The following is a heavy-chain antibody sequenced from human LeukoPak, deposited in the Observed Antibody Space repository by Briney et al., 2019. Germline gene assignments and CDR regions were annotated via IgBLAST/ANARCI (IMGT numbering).Heavy chain of an antibody. CDR3: AGQMDGGNGGLDY. D-gene: IGHD4-23*01. V-gene: IGHV4-59*08. CDR2: IYYSGST. J-gene: IGHJ4*02. CDR1: GGSISSYY. Sequence: PSETLSLTCTVSGGSISSYYWSWIRQPPGKGLEWIGYIYYSGSTNYNPSLKSRVTISVDTSKNQFSLKLSSVTAADTAVYYCAGQMDGGNGGLDYWGQGTLVTVSS.